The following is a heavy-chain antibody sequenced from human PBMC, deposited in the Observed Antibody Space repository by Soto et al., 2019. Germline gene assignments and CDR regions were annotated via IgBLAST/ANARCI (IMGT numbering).Heavy chain of an antibody. D-gene: IGHD3-3*01. V-gene: IGHV3-33*01. J-gene: IGHJ6*02. CDR3: ARDRQFWGGSYVVFAYKYGMDV. Sequence: QVQLVESGGGVVQPGGSLRLSCAASGFTFSSYGMHWVRQAPGKGLQWVALVWYDGSNQYYADSVKGRFTISRDNSKNTLDLQLNSLGAEDTAVYFCARDRQFWGGSYVVFAYKYGMDVWGHGTTVTVSS. CDR1: GFTFSSYG. CDR2: VWYDGSNQ.